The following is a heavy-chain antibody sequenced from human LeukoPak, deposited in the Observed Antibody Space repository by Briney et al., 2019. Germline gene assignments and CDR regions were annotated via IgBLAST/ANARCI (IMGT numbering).Heavy chain of an antibody. CDR3: ARDRWDYYDSSGYLPFAP. CDR2: INHSGST. Sequence: PSETLSLTCAVYGGSFSGYYWSWIRQPPGKGLEWIGEINHSGSTNYNPSLKSRVTISVDTSKNQFSLKLSSVTAADTAVYYCARDRWDYYDSSGYLPFAPWGQGTLVTVSS. CDR1: GGSFSGYY. J-gene: IGHJ5*02. D-gene: IGHD3-22*01. V-gene: IGHV4-34*01.